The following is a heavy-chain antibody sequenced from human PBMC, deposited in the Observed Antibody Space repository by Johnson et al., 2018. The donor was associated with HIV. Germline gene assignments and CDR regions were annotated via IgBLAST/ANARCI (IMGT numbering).Heavy chain of an antibody. D-gene: IGHD3-3*01. V-gene: IGHV3-30*03. CDR1: GFTFNNAW. CDR2: ISYYGSKK. CDR3: ARDGLEVDAFDI. Sequence: VQPGGSLRLSCAASGFTFNNAWLSWVRQAPGKGLEWVAVISYYGSKKYYADSVKGRVTISRDNSKNTLYLQMNSLRAEDTAVYYCARDGLEVDAFDIWGQGTMVTVSS. J-gene: IGHJ3*02.